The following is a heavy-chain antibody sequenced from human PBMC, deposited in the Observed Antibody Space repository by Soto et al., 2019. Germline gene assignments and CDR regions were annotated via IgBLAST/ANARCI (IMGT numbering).Heavy chain of an antibody. CDR3: ARAFWSGYYIYFDY. Sequence: QVQLQESGPGLVKPSGTLSLTCAVSGGSISSNNWWSWVRQPPGKGLEWIGEIYHSGSTNYNPSLKSRVTRSVDKSKNQFSLKLSSVTAADTAVYYCARAFWSGYYIYFDYWGQGTLVTVSS. CDR1: GGSISSNNW. D-gene: IGHD3-3*01. CDR2: IYHSGST. V-gene: IGHV4-4*02. J-gene: IGHJ4*02.